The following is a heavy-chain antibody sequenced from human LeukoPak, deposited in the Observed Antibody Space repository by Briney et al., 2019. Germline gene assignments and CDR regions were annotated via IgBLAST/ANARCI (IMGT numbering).Heavy chain of an antibody. J-gene: IGHJ1*01. V-gene: IGHV1-69*04. CDR2: IIPIVSIT. Sequence: GSSVKVSCKASGVNFNNYAISWVRQAPGQGPEWMGRIIPIVSITNYTQKFQGRVTITADKSTSTAHMELTSLRSEDTAVYYCATNGFSSEWYPLGYFQHWGQGTLVTVSS. D-gene: IGHD6-19*01. CDR3: ATNGFSSEWYPLGYFQH. CDR1: GVNFNNYA.